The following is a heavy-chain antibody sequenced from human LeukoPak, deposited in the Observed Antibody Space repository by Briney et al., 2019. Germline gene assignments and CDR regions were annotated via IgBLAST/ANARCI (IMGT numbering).Heavy chain of an antibody. Sequence: SETLSLTCAVSGDSISSTYYWGWIRQPPGKGLEWVGSVFHSGNTYYNPSLKSRLTISADTSKNQFSLTLTSVTAADTAVYYCARDRSVGVLPAPPFDFWGQGTLVTVSS. CDR2: VFHSGNT. V-gene: IGHV4-38-2*02. CDR3: ARDRSVGVLPAPPFDF. J-gene: IGHJ4*02. CDR1: GDSISSTYY. D-gene: IGHD6-6*01.